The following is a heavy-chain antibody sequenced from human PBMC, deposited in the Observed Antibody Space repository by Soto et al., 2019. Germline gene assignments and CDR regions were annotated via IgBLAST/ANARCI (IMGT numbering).Heavy chain of an antibody. V-gene: IGHV1-69*01. CDR1: GGTFSSYA. CDR3: ARGGYCSGGSCYRGVIAGGMDV. CDR2: IIPIFGTA. D-gene: IGHD2-15*01. Sequence: QVQLVQSGAEVKKPGSSVKVSCKASGGTFSSYAISWVRQAPGQGLEWMGGIIPIFGTANYAQKFQGRVTITADESTSAAYMELGSLRSEDTAVYYCARGGYCSGGSCYRGVIAGGMDVWGQGTTVTVSS. J-gene: IGHJ6*02.